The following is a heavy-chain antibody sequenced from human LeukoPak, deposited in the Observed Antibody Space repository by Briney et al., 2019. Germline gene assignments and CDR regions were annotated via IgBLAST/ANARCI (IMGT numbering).Heavy chain of an antibody. J-gene: IGHJ3*02. CDR1: GGSISSSNYY. CDR3: ARHIYSGTDGDAFDI. Sequence: SETLSLTCTVSGGSISSSNYYWGWIRQPPGKGLEWIATLYHSGSTYYNPSLKSRVTISVYTSKNQFSLKLSSVTAADTAVYYCARHIYSGTDGDAFDIWGQGTMDTVSS. D-gene: IGHD1-26*01. V-gene: IGHV4-39*01. CDR2: LYHSGST.